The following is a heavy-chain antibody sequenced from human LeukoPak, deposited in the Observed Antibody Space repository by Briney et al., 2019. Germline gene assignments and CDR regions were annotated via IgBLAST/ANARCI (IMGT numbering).Heavy chain of an antibody. J-gene: IGHJ4*02. CDR2: ITSDESTT. CDR1: GFTFSNYW. V-gene: IGHV3-74*01. D-gene: IGHD2-15*01. Sequence: GESLRLSCAASGFTFSNYWMHWVRQAPGKGLVWVSRITSDESTTSYADSVKGRFTISRDNAKNSLYLQMNSLRAEDTAVYYCARDGTPHWGQGTLVTVSS. CDR3: ARDGTPH.